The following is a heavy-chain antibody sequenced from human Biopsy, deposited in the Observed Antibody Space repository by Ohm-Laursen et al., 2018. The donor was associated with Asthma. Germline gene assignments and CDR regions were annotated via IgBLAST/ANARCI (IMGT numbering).Heavy chain of an antibody. J-gene: IGHJ4*02. D-gene: IGHD3-22*01. CDR3: ARGDSSNWSHYYFDY. CDR2: IYSGETS. Sequence: SLRLSCAASGFAVSRDYTFWVRQAPGKGLEWVSVIYSGETSHTADSVRGRFTISRDYSKNTLYLQMHSLRAEDTAVYYCARGDSSNWSHYYFDYWGQGTLVTVSS. V-gene: IGHV3-53*01. CDR1: GFAVSRDY.